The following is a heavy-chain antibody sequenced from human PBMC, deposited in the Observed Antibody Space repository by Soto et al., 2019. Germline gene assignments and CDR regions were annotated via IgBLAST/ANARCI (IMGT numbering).Heavy chain of an antibody. V-gene: IGHV3-30*03. Sequence: ESGGGVVQPGRSLRLSCAASGFTFSSYGMHWVRQAPGKGLEWVAVISYDGSNKYYADSVKGRFTISRDNSKNTLYLQMNSLRAEDTAVYYCAGSGYLYYYGMDVWGQGTTVTVSS. CDR2: ISYDGSNK. CDR3: AGSGYLYYYGMDV. CDR1: GFTFSSYG. J-gene: IGHJ6*02. D-gene: IGHD3-3*01.